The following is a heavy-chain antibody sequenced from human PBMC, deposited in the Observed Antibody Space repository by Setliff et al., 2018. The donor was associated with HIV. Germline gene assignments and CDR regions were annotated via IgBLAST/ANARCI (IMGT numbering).Heavy chain of an antibody. D-gene: IGHD6-19*01. J-gene: IGHJ4*01. Sequence: SETLSLTCAVYGGSFSGYYWSWIRQPPGKGLEWIGEIHYSGSTNYSPSLKSRVTISLDTSKGQFSLRSVTAADTAVYYCARHFRYPGIAVAGIDYWGQGTLVTVSS. CDR2: IHYSGST. CDR1: GGSFSGYY. V-gene: IGHV4-34*01. CDR3: ARHFRYPGIAVAGIDY.